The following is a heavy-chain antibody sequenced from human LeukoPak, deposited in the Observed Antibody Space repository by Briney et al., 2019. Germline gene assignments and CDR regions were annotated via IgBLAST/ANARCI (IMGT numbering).Heavy chain of an antibody. Sequence: PGGSLRLSCAASGFTFSSYAMHWVRQAPGKGLEWVSFIHYDGGNNYYADSVKGRFTISRDNSKSTLYLQMNSLRAEDTAVYFCAKEDSDSSGFFDYWGQGTLVTVSS. CDR2: IHYDGGNN. CDR3: AKEDSDSSGFFDY. D-gene: IGHD3-22*01. CDR1: GFTFSSYA. V-gene: IGHV3-30*02. J-gene: IGHJ4*02.